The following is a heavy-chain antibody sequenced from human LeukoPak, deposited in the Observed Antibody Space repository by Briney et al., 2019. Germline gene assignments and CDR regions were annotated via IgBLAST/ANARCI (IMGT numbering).Heavy chain of an antibody. CDR3: ARAYSGFESFDY. CDR1: EYTFTGYY. V-gene: IGHV1-2*02. CDR2: TNPNRGGT. D-gene: IGHD5-12*01. Sequence: ASVKVSCKASEYTFTGYYMHWVRQAPGQGLEWLGWTNPNRGGTNYAQKFQGRVTMTRDTSINTAYMELSSLTSDDTALYYCARAYSGFESFDYWGQGTLVTVSS. J-gene: IGHJ4*02.